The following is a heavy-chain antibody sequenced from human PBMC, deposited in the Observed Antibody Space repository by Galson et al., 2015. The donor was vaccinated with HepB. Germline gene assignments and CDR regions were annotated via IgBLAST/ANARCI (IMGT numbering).Heavy chain of an antibody. J-gene: IGHJ4*02. Sequence: SLRLSCAASGFTFSSYSMNWVRQAPGRGLEWVSYISTSSSTIYYADSVKGRFTISRDNAKKSLYLQMNSLRAEDTAVYYCARREGGATYFNYWGRGTLVTVSS. V-gene: IGHV3-48*01. CDR1: GFTFSSYS. D-gene: IGHD1-26*01. CDR3: ARREGGATYFNY. CDR2: ISTSSSTI.